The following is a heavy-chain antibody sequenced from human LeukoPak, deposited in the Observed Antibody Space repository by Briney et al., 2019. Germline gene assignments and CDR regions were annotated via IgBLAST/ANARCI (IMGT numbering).Heavy chain of an antibody. Sequence: ASVKVSCKASGYTFTTYVMHWVRQAPGQRLEWMGWINAGNGNTKYSQKFQGRVTMTRDTSTSTVYMELSSLRSEDTAVYYCAKTPYYYYGMDVWGQGTTVTVSS. V-gene: IGHV1-3*01. J-gene: IGHJ6*02. CDR1: GYTFTTYV. CDR2: INAGNGNT. CDR3: AKTPYYYYGMDV.